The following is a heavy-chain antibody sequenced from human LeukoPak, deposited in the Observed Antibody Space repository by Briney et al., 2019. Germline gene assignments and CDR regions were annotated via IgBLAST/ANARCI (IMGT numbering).Heavy chain of an antibody. CDR2: ISPYNGNT. D-gene: IGHD3-10*01. J-gene: IGHJ3*02. V-gene: IGHV1-18*01. CDR3: ARSISMVRGVHDAFDI. CDR1: GYTFTSYD. Sequence: ASVKVSCKASGYTFTSYDINWVRQATGQGLEWMGWISPYNGNTNYAQKVQGRVTMTTDTSTSTAYMELRSLRSDDTAVYYCARSISMVRGVHDAFDIWGQGTMVTVSS.